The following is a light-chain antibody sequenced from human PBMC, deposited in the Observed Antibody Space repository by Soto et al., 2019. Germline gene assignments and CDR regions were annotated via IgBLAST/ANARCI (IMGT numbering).Light chain of an antibody. CDR1: ESLLHSNGYNY. CDR2: LGS. J-gene: IGKJ1*01. Sequence: DIVRTHSPLSLPVTPGEPASISCRSSESLLHSNGYNYLDWYLQKPGQSPQLLIYLGSNRASGVPDRFSGSGSGTDFTLKISRVEAEDVGVYYCMQPLQSWTFGQGTKGDIK. V-gene: IGKV2-28*01. CDR3: MQPLQSWT.